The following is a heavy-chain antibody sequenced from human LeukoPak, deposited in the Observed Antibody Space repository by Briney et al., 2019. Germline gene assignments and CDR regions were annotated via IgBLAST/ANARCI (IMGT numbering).Heavy chain of an antibody. CDR3: ASVVGAQFDY. CDR2: ISYDGSNK. D-gene: IGHD2-15*01. Sequence: GGSLRLSCAVSGFSFSSYAMHWVRQAPGKGMEWVAVISYDGSNKYYADSVKGRVTISRDNSKNTLYLQMNSPRAEDTAVYYCASVVGAQFDYWGQGTLVTVSS. V-gene: IGHV3-30*04. CDR1: GFSFSSYA. J-gene: IGHJ4*02.